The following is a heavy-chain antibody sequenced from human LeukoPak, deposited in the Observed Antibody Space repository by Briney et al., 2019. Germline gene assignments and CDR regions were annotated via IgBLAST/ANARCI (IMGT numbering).Heavy chain of an antibody. CDR3: ANLGYCSGGSCWD. Sequence: SETLSLTRAVYGGSFSGYYWSWIRQPPGKGLEWLGEINHSGSTNYNPSLKSRVTISVDTSKNQFSLKLSSVTAADTAVYYCANLGYCSGGSCWDWGQGTLVTVSS. V-gene: IGHV4-34*01. CDR2: INHSGST. CDR1: GGSFSGYY. D-gene: IGHD2-15*01. J-gene: IGHJ4*02.